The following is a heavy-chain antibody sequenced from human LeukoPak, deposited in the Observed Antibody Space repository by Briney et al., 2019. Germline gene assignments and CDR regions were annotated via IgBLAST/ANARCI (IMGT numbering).Heavy chain of an antibody. CDR2: INHSGST. Sequence: SETLSLTCAVYGGSFSGYYWSWIRQPPGKGLEWLGEINHSGSTNYNPSLKSRVTISVDTSKNQFSLKLSSVTAADTAVYYCARGGRTYGDYGRWFDPWGQGTLVTVSS. D-gene: IGHD4-17*01. CDR3: ARGGRTYGDYGRWFDP. CDR1: GGSFSGYY. V-gene: IGHV4-34*01. J-gene: IGHJ5*02.